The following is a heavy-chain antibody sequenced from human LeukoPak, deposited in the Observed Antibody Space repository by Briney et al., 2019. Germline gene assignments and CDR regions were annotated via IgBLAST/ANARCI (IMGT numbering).Heavy chain of an antibody. CDR3: ASNRQWLVLYGMDV. CDR1: GYTFTGYF. J-gene: IGHJ6*02. Sequence: GASVKVSCKASGYTFTGYFMHWVRQAPGQGLEWMGWINTNTGNPAYAQGFTGRFVFSLDTSVSTAYLQISSLKAEDTAVYYCASNRQWLVLYGMDVWGQGTTVTVSS. D-gene: IGHD6-19*01. CDR2: INTNTGNP. V-gene: IGHV7-4-1*02.